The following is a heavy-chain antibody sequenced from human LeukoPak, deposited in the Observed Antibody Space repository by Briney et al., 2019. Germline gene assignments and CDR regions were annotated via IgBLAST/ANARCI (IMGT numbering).Heavy chain of an antibody. CDR1: GYTFTSYG. V-gene: IGHV1-18*01. Sequence: AASVKVSCKASGYTFTSYGISWVRQAPGQGLEWMGWISAYNGSTNYAQKLQGRVTMTTDTSTSTAYMELRSLRSDDTAVYYCASSYGSGSYCKNWGQGTLVTVSS. CDR3: ASSYGSGSYCKN. CDR2: ISAYNGST. D-gene: IGHD3-10*01. J-gene: IGHJ4*02.